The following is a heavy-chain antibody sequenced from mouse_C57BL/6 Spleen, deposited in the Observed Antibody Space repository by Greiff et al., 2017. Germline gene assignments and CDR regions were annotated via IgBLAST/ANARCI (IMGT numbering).Heavy chain of an antibody. CDR3: ARSGYDGYYPGAY. Sequence: EVKLMESGPELVKPGASVKISCKASGYSFTDYNMNWVKQSNGKSLEWIGVINPNYGTTSYNQKFKGKATLTVDQSSSTAYMQLNSLTSEDSAVYYCARSGYDGYYPGAYWGQGTLVTVSA. J-gene: IGHJ3*01. CDR2: INPNYGTT. CDR1: GYSFTDYN. D-gene: IGHD2-3*01. V-gene: IGHV1-39*01.